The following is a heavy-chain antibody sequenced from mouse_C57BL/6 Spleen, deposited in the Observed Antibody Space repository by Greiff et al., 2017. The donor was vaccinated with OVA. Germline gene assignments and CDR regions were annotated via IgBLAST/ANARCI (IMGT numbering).Heavy chain of an antibody. CDR3: ARTPYGNYDY. V-gene: IGHV1-61*01. Sequence: QVQLQQSGAELVRPGSSVKLSCKASGYTFTSYWMDWVKQRPGQGLEWIGNIYPSDSETHYNQKFKDKATLTVDKSSSTAYMQLSSLTSEDSAVYYCARTPYGNYDYWGQGTTLTVSS. D-gene: IGHD2-1*01. J-gene: IGHJ2*01. CDR2: IYPSDSET. CDR1: GYTFTSYW.